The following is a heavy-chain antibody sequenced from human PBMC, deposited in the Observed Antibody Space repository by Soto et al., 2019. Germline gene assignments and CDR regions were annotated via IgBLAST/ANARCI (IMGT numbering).Heavy chain of an antibody. CDR1: GYTFTSYA. D-gene: IGHD3-16*01. V-gene: IGHV1-46*03. CDR3: ARDQSLHDLVWWFDP. Sequence: APVKVSCKASGYTFTSYAMHWLRQAPVQRLEWMGTIYPGGVNIGYAQKFKGRVTMTKDTSTSTVYMELNSLTSEDTAVYYCARDQSLHDLVWWFDPWGQGTLVTVSS. J-gene: IGHJ5*02. CDR2: IYPGGVNI.